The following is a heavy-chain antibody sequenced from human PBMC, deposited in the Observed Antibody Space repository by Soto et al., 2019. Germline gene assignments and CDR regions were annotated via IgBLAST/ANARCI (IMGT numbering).Heavy chain of an antibody. CDR2: ISYDGSNK. V-gene: IGHV3-30-3*01. J-gene: IGHJ3*02. Sequence: HVQLVESGGGVVQPGRSLRLSCAASGFTFSSYGIHWVRQAPGKGLEWVAVISYDGSNKHYADSVRGRFTISRDNSKNTMYLQMNSLRAEDTAVYYCARQFLPWVPPGSSAFDIWGQGTMVTVSS. D-gene: IGHD1-1*01. CDR3: ARQFLPWVPPGSSAFDI. CDR1: GFTFSSYG.